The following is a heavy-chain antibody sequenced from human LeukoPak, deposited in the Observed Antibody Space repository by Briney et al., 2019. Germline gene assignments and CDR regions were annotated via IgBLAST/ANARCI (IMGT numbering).Heavy chain of an antibody. Sequence: PGGSLRLSCAASGFTFDDYCMSWVRQAPGKGLEWVSGINWNGGSTGYADSVKGRFTISRDNAKNSLYLQMNSLRAEDTALYYCARDEGIAAAGAFDYWGQGTLVSVS. CDR2: INWNGGST. V-gene: IGHV3-20*04. CDR1: GFTFDDYC. CDR3: ARDEGIAAAGAFDY. J-gene: IGHJ4*02. D-gene: IGHD6-13*01.